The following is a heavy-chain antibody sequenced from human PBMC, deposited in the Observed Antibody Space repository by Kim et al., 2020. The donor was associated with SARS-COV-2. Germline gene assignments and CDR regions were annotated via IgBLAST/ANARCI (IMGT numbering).Heavy chain of an antibody. CDR3: TTGTEGYYYYGMDV. V-gene: IGHV3-15*01. D-gene: IGHD1-1*01. CDR2: IKSKTDGGTT. CDR1: GFTFSNAW. J-gene: IGHJ6*02. Sequence: GGSLRLSCAASGFTFSNAWMSWVRQAPGKGLEWVGRIKSKTDGGTTDYAAPVKGRFTISRDDSKNTLYLQMNSLKTEDTAVYYCTTGTEGYYYYGMDVWGQGTTVTVSS.